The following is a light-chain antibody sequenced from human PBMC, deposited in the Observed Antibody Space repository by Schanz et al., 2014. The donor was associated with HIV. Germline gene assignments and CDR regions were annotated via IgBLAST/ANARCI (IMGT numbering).Light chain of an antibody. J-gene: IGKJ2*01. CDR1: QSISSY. CDR2: AAS. Sequence: DIQMTQSPSSLSASVGDRVTITCRASQSISSYLNWYQQKPGKAPKLLIYAASSLQSGVPSRFSGSGSGTDFTLTISSLQPEDFATYYCQQYNEYPHTFGQGTKLEIK. V-gene: IGKV1-39*01. CDR3: QQYNEYPHT.